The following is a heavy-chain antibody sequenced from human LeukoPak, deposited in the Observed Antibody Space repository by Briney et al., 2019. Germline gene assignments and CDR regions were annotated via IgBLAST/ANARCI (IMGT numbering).Heavy chain of an antibody. J-gene: IGHJ4*02. Sequence: GGSLRLSCAASGFTFDDYAMHWDRQAPGKGLEWVSGISWNSATIDYADSVKGRFSISRDNSKNYLYLQMNSLRAEDTAFYYCAKAVSSGTGTYYFDYWGQGTLVTVSS. CDR3: AKAVSSGTGTYYFDY. CDR2: ISWNSATI. CDR1: GFTFDDYA. V-gene: IGHV3-9*01. D-gene: IGHD6-19*01.